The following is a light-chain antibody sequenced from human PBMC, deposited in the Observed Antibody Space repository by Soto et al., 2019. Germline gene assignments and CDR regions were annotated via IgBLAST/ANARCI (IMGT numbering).Light chain of an antibody. CDR3: SLYTSSSPHVV. V-gene: IGLV2-18*01. Sequence: QSALTQPPSVSGSPGQSVTISCTGTSSDVGSYNRVSWYQQPPGPAPKLMIYEVSNRPSGVPDRFSGSKSGNTASLTISGLQAEDEADYYCSLYTSSSPHVVFGGGTQLTVL. CDR1: SSDVGSYNR. CDR2: EVS. J-gene: IGLJ2*01.